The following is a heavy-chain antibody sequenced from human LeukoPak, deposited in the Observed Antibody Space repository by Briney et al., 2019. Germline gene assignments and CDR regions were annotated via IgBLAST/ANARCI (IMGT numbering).Heavy chain of an antibody. Sequence: ASVKVSCKASGYTFTGYYMHWVRQAPGQGLEWMGWINAGNGNTKYSQEFQGRVTITRDTSASTAYMELSSLRSEDMAVYYCARVLPEVIRDYYYYYMDVWGKGTTVTVSS. CDR3: ARVLPEVIRDYYYYYMDV. CDR2: INAGNGNT. V-gene: IGHV1-3*03. CDR1: GYTFTGYY. D-gene: IGHD3-22*01. J-gene: IGHJ6*03.